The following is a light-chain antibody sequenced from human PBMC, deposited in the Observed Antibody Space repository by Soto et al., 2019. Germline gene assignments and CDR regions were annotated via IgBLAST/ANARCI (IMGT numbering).Light chain of an antibody. CDR2: EVS. CDR1: GSDVGSYNL. CDR3: CSYAGSSTFYV. J-gene: IGLJ1*01. V-gene: IGLV2-23*02. Sequence: QSVLTQPASVSGSPGQSITIPCTGTGSDVGSYNLVSWYQQHPGKAPKLMIYEVSKWPSGVSNRFSGSKSGNTASLTVSGLQAEDEADYYCCSYAGSSTFYVFGTGTKVTVL.